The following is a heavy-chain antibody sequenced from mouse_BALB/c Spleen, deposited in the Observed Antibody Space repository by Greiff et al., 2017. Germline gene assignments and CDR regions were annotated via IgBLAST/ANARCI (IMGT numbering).Heavy chain of an antibody. J-gene: IGHJ4*01. Sequence: QVQLKESGPGLVAPSQSLSITCTVSGFSLTGYGVNWVRQPPGKGLEWLGMIWGDGSTDYNSALKSRLSISKDNSKSQVFLKMNSLQTDDTARYYCARDRDYRYRPLAMDYWGQGTSVTVSS. CDR3: ARDRDYRYRPLAMDY. V-gene: IGHV2-6-7*01. CDR2: IWGDGST. D-gene: IGHD2-14*01. CDR1: GFSLTGYG.